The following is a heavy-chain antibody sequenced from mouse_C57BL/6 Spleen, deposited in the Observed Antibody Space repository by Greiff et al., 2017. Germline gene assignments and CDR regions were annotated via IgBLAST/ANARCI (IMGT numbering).Heavy chain of an antibody. J-gene: IGHJ3*01. CDR1: GFTFTDYY. Sequence: EVKVVESGGGLVQPGGSLSLSCAASGFTFTDYYMSWVRQPPGKALEWLGFIRNKANGYTTEYSASVKGRFTISRDNSQSILYLQMNALRAEDSATYYCARWEYEAWFAYWGQGTLVTVSA. D-gene: IGHD5-2*01. V-gene: IGHV7-3*01. CDR3: ARWEYEAWFAY. CDR2: IRNKANGYTT.